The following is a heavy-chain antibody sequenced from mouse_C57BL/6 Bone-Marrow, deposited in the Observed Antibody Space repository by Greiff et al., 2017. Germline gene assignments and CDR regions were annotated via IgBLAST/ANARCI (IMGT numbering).Heavy chain of an antibody. J-gene: IGHJ2*01. CDR1: GYAFSSSW. CDR2: IYPGDGDT. D-gene: IGHD3-1*01. V-gene: IGHV1-82*01. Sequence: QVQLQQSGPELVKPGASVKISCKASGYAFSSSWMNWVKQRPGKGLEWIGRIYPGDGDTKYNGKFKGKATLTVDKSSSTASMHLSSLTSEGSTVSFCAWGYADFDYWGQGTTLTVSS. CDR3: AWGYADFDY.